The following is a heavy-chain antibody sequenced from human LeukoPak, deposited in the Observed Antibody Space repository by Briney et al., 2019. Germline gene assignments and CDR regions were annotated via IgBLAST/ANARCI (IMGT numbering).Heavy chain of an antibody. D-gene: IGHD6-13*01. CDR2: INWNGGST. CDR3: ARETIHSSSWYFDY. V-gene: IGHV3-20*04. Sequence: GGSLRLSCAASGFTFDDYGMSWVRQAPGKGLERVSGINWNGGSTGYADSVKGRLTISRDNAKNTLYLQMNSLRAEDTAVYYCARETIHSSSWYFDYWGQGTLVTVSS. CDR1: GFTFDDYG. J-gene: IGHJ4*02.